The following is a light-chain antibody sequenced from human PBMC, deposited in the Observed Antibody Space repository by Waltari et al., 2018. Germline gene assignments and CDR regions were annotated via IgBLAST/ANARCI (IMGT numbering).Light chain of an antibody. J-gene: IGLJ1*01. CDR1: SSNIGSNF. Sequence: QSVLTQPPSASGTPGQRVTISCSGSSSNIGSNFVYWYQQLPGTAPKLLIYRNDMRPSGVPDRFAGSKSYPSASLAISDLRSEDEADYYCAAWDDSLTGFVFGTGTEVTAL. V-gene: IGLV1-47*01. CDR3: AAWDDSLTGFV. CDR2: RND.